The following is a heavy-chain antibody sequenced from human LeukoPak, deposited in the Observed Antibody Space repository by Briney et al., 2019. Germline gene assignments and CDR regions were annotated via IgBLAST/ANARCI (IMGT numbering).Heavy chain of an antibody. CDR1: GGSISSYY. Sequence: SETLSLTCTVSGGSISSYYWSWIRQPPGKGLEWIGYIYYSGSTNYNPSLKSRVTISVDTSKNQFSLKLSSVATADTAVYYCAGGSGDGYSTIDYWGQGTLVTVSS. J-gene: IGHJ4*02. D-gene: IGHD5-24*01. V-gene: IGHV4-59*01. CDR3: AGGSGDGYSTIDY. CDR2: IYYSGST.